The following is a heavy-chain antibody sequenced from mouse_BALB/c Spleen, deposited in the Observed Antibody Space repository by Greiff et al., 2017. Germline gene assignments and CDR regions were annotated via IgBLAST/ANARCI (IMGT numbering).Heavy chain of an antibody. J-gene: IGHJ3*01. CDR1: GYTFTSYW. CDR3: TRHSSAWFAY. Sequence: VQLQQSGAELAKPGASVKMSCKASGYTFTSYWMHWVKQRPGQGLEWIGYINPSTGYTEYNQKFKDKATLTADKSSSTAYMQLSSLTSEDSAVYYCTRHSSAWFAYWGQGTLVTVSA. V-gene: IGHV1-7*01. CDR2: INPSTGYT. D-gene: IGHD3-1*01.